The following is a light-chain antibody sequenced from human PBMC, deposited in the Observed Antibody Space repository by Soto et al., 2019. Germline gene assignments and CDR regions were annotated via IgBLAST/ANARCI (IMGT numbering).Light chain of an antibody. CDR2: AAS. V-gene: IGKV1-13*02. J-gene: IGKJ5*01. Sequence: ALQLTQSPSSLSASVGDRVTITCRASQDITSALAWYQQKPGKGPNLLIYAASILKSGVPSRFSGSGSGTDFTLTISSLQPEDFATYYCQQFNSYVFTCGQGTRLETK. CDR1: QDITSA. CDR3: QQFNSYVFT.